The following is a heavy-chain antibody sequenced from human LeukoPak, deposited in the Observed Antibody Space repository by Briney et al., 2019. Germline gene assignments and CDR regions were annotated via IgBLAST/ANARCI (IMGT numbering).Heavy chain of an antibody. J-gene: IGHJ4*02. CDR3: ARLEGGYYYDSSGYLQDGDY. D-gene: IGHD3-22*01. CDR2: IYPGDSDT. CDR1: GYSFTSYW. V-gene: IGHV5-51*01. Sequence: GESLKISCKGSGYSFTSYWIGWVRQMPGKGLEWMGIIYPGDSDTRYSPSFQGQVTISADKSISTAYLQWSSLKASDTAMYYCARLEGGYYYDSSGYLQDGDYWGQGTLVTVSS.